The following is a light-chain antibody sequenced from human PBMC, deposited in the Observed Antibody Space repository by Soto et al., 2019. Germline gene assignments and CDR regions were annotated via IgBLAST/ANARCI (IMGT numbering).Light chain of an antibody. Sequence: QSVLTQPPSASGTPGQRVAISCSGASSNIGSTRANWYRQLPGSAPKLLIYSDNQRPSGVPDRFSGSKSGTSASLAISGLQSENEADYYWAAWDNSLNGYVFGTGTKVTVL. CDR3: AAWDNSLNGYV. V-gene: IGLV1-44*01. CDR1: SSNIGSTR. CDR2: SDN. J-gene: IGLJ1*01.